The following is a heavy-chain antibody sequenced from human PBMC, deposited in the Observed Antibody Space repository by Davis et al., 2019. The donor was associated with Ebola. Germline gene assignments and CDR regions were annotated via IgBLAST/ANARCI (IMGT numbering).Heavy chain of an antibody. CDR2: ISGSGGSS. CDR1: GFTFSSYS. J-gene: IGHJ6*02. D-gene: IGHD4-17*01. CDR3: AKGSLYGSRSITAGMDV. Sequence: GESLKISCAASGFTFSSYSMTWVRQAPGKGLEWVSGISGSGGSSYYADSVKGRFTFSRDNSKNTLYLQINSLRAEDTAVYYCAKGSLYGSRSITAGMDVWGQGTTVTVSS. V-gene: IGHV3-23*01.